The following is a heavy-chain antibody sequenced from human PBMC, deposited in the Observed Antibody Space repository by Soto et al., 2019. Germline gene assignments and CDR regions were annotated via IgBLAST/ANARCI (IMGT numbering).Heavy chain of an antibody. J-gene: IGHJ5*02. D-gene: IGHD2-2*01. CDR3: ATAPKIYQLLYNWFDP. CDR1: GYTLTELS. V-gene: IGHV1-24*01. Sequence: ASVKVSCKVSGYTLTELSMHWVRQAPGKGLEWMGGFDPEDGETIYAQKFQGRVTMTEDTSTDTAYMELSSLRSEDTAVYYCATAPKIYQLLYNWFDPWGQGTLVTVSS. CDR2: FDPEDGET.